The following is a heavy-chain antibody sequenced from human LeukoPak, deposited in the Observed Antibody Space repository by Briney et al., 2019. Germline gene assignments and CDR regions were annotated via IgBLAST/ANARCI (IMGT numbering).Heavy chain of an antibody. Sequence: GGSLRLSCAASGFTFSSYGMHWVRQAPGKGLEWVAFIRYDGSNKYYADSVKGRFTISRDNPKNTLYLQMNSLRAEDTAVYYCAKYVAVQLPFDYWGQGTLVTVSS. V-gene: IGHV3-30*02. J-gene: IGHJ4*02. CDR2: IRYDGSNK. D-gene: IGHD1-1*01. CDR3: AKYVAVQLPFDY. CDR1: GFTFSSYG.